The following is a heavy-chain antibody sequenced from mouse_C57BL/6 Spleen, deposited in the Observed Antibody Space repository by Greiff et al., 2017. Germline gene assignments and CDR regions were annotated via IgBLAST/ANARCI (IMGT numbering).Heavy chain of an antibody. CDR2: INPSSGYT. D-gene: IGHD2-4*01. CDR3: ARKDYDDGLAD. CDR1: GYTFTSYW. V-gene: IGHV1-7*01. Sequence: QVQLMQSGAELAKPGASVKLSCKASGYTFTSYWMPWVKQRPGQGLEWIGYINPSSGYTKYDQKFKDKATLTADKSSSTADMQLSRLTYEDSAVYCCARKDYDDGLADWGQGTLVTVSA. J-gene: IGHJ3*01.